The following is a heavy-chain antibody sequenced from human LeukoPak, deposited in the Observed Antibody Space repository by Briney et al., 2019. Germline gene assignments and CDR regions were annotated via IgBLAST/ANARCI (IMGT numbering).Heavy chain of an antibody. D-gene: IGHD3-22*01. V-gene: IGHV3-72*01. CDR2: IRGKANNYTT. CDR3: ARVVNTYDNTYAFDY. CDR1: GFTFSAHY. J-gene: IGHJ4*02. Sequence: ALTLSCVASGFTFSAHYLHGVRQAPGKGVTGVGRIRGKANNYTTEYASSVRGRCTISRAESYTSLYLQMNSLKAEDTAMYYCARVVNTYDNTYAFDYWGQGTLVTVSS.